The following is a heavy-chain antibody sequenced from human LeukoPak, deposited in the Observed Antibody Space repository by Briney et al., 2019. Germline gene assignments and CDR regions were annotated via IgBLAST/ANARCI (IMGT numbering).Heavy chain of an antibody. CDR3: AKDMGYCSSTSCYGASGY. V-gene: IGHV3-43*02. CDR1: GFTFSRHA. CDR2: LGGSGGST. D-gene: IGHD2-2*01. J-gene: IGHJ4*02. Sequence: GGSLRLSCAASGFTFSRHAMNWVRQAPGKGLEWVSGLGGSGGSTHYADSVKGRFTISRDNSKNSLYLQMNSLRTEDTALYYCAKDMGYCSSTSCYGASGYWGQGTLVTVSS.